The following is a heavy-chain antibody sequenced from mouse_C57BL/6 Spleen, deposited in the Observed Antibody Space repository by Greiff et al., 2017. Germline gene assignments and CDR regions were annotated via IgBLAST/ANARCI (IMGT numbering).Heavy chain of an antibody. Sequence: QVQLQQSGPELVKPGASVKISCTASGYAFSSSWMHWVKQRPGKGLEWIGRIYPGDGDTNYTGKFKGKATLTADKSSSTAYLQLSSLTSEDSAVYFCAPTADPWFAYWGQGTLVTVSA. D-gene: IGHD1-2*01. J-gene: IGHJ3*01. V-gene: IGHV1-82*01. CDR3: APTADPWFAY. CDR1: GYAFSSSW. CDR2: IYPGDGDT.